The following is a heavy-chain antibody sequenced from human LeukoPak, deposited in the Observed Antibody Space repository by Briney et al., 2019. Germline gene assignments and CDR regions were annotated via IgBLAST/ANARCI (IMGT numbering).Heavy chain of an antibody. D-gene: IGHD5-18*01. Sequence: SVTVSCKASGGTFSSYAISWVRQAPGQGLEWMGGIIPIFGTANYAQKFQGRVTITADESTSTAYMELSSLRSEDTAVYYCARVSGYSYGYLRYDFDYWGQGTPVTVSS. CDR1: GGTFSSYA. CDR2: IIPIFGTA. J-gene: IGHJ4*02. V-gene: IGHV1-69*01. CDR3: ARVSGYSYGYLRYDFDY.